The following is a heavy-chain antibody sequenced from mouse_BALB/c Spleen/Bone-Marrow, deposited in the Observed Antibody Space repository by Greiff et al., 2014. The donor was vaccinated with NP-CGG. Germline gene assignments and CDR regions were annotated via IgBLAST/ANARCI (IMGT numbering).Heavy chain of an antibody. Sequence: VKLEESGPGLVAPSQTLSITCTVSGFSLTSYGVHWVRQSPGKGLEWLGVIWAGGSTNYNSALMSRLSISKDNSKSQVFLKMNSLQTDDTAMYYCARYYYGFLGYWGQGTTLTVSS. CDR3: ARYYYGFLGY. J-gene: IGHJ2*01. V-gene: IGHV2-9*02. D-gene: IGHD1-2*01. CDR1: GFSLTSYG. CDR2: IWAGGST.